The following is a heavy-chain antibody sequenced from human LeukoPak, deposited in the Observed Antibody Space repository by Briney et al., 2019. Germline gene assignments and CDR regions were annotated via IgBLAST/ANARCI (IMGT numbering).Heavy chain of an antibody. CDR2: ISYDGSNK. CDR3: AKKYYHWFAP. CDR1: GFTFSSYG. D-gene: IGHD2/OR15-2a*01. J-gene: IGHJ5*02. Sequence: PGRSLRLSCAASGFTFSSYGMHWVRQAPGKGLEWVAVISYDGSNKYYADSVKGRFTISRDNSKNTLYLQMNSLRDEDTAVYYCAKKYYHWFAPWGQGTLVIVSS. V-gene: IGHV3-30*18.